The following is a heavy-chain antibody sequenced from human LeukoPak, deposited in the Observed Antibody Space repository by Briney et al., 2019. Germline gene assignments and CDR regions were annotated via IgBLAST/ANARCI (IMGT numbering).Heavy chain of an antibody. CDR2: IQPDGSEQ. Sequence: GGSLRLSCVASGFTFSSKWMSWVRQAPGKGLEWVGNIQPDGSEQYPVDSVKGRFTISRDHARNSLFLQMNSLRVEDTGVYYCASQSYARFDPWGQGTPVTVSS. CDR3: ASQSYARFDP. J-gene: IGHJ5*02. CDR1: GFTFSSKW. V-gene: IGHV3-7*01. D-gene: IGHD3-16*01.